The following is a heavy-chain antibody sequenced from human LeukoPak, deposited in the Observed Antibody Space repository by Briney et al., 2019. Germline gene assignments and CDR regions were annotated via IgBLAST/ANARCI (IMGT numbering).Heavy chain of an antibody. J-gene: IGHJ4*01. CDR2: VYHSGIA. CDR1: GYSISSGYY. CDR3: ARSVGY. V-gene: IGHV4-38-2*01. Sequence: SETLSLTCAVSGYSISSGYYWGWIRPPPGKGLEWIGSVYHSGIAYYNPSLKSRVTISVGTSKNQFSLKLSSVTAADTAVYYCARSVGYWGQGTLSPSPQ.